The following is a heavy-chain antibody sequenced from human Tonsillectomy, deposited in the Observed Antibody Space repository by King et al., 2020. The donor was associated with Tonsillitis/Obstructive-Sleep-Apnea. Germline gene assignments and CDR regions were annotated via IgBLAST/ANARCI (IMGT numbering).Heavy chain of an antibody. CDR3: AREITTDAFDI. V-gene: IGHV4-34*01. CDR1: GGSFSGYY. J-gene: IGHJ3*02. Sequence: VQLQQWGAGLLKPSETLSLTCAVYGGSFSGYYWSWIRQPTGKGLEWIGEIDHSGSTNYNPSLKSRVTISADTSKTQFSLKLSSVTAADTAVYYCAREITTDAFDIWGQGRMVTVSS. CDR2: IDHSGST. D-gene: IGHD3-3*01.